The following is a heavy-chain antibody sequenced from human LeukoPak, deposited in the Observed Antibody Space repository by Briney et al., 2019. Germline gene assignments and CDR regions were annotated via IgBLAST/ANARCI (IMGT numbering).Heavy chain of an antibody. J-gene: IGHJ6*02. D-gene: IGHD3-3*01. CDR3: AKDFWSGNYQSGGLDV. CDR2: ITNNADAT. Sequence: PGGSLRLPCAASGFTFRNFAMSWVRQAPGKGLEWVSHITNNADATYYADSVKGRFTVSRDNSNNILYLQLDSLRAEDAAVYYCAKDFWSGNYQSGGLDVWAQGSTVTVSS. CDR1: GFTFRNFA. V-gene: IGHV3-23*01.